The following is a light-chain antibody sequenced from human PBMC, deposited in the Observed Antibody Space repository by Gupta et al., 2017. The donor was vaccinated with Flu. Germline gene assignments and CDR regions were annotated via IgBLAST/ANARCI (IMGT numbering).Light chain of an antibody. J-gene: IGLJ3*02. CDR1: SSNIGNNY. CDR2: ENN. V-gene: IGLV1-51*02. Sequence: GSSSNIGNNYVSWFQRLPGTAPKLLIFENNKRPSGIPDRFSGSKSGTSATLDITGLQTGDEADYYCGAWDDVTSWLFGGGTRLTVL. CDR3: GAWDDVTSWL.